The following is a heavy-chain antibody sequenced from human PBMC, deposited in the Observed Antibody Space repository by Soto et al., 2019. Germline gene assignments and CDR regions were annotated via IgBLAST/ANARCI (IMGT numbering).Heavy chain of an antibody. CDR3: ARASVESGHPFDY. V-gene: IGHV4-34*01. CDR2: INHSGST. Sequence: SETLSLTCAVYGGSFSGYYWSWIRQPPGKGLEWIGEINHSGSTNYNPSLKSRVTISVDTSKNQFSLKLSSVTAADTAVYYCARASVESGHPFDYWGQGTLVTVSS. CDR1: GGSFSGYY. D-gene: IGHD3-3*01. J-gene: IGHJ4*02.